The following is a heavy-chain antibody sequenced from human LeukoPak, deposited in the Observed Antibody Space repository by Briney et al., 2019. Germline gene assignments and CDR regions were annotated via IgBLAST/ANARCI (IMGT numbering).Heavy chain of an antibody. CDR1: GGSFSGYY. CDR3: ARGWRITMVRGVIPNRYFDY. CDR2: INHSGST. D-gene: IGHD3-10*01. V-gene: IGHV4-34*01. J-gene: IGHJ4*02. Sequence: SETLSLTCAVYGGSFSGYYWSWIRQPPGKGLEWIGEINHSGSTNYNPSLKSRVTISVDTSKNQFSLKLSSVTAADTAVYYRARGWRITMVRGVIPNRYFDYWGQGTLVTVSS.